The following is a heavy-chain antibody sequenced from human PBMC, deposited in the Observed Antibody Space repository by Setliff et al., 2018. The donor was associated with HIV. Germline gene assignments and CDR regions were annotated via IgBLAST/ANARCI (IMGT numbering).Heavy chain of an antibody. CDR3: ARDSDDSGFWDAFNI. CDR1: GGSFSGYY. Sequence: PSETLSLTCAVYGGSFSGYYWSWIRQPPGKGLEWLGEIDHTGSTNYNLSLKSRVTISVDTSKNQFSLRLTSMTAADTAVYYCARDSDDSGFWDAFNIWGQGTMVT. D-gene: IGHD3-22*01. V-gene: IGHV4-34*01. J-gene: IGHJ3*02. CDR2: IDHTGST.